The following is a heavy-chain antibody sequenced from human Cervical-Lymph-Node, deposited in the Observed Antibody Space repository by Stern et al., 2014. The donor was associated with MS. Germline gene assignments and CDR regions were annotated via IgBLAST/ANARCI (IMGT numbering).Heavy chain of an antibody. CDR1: GGSISSGGYS. CDR2: IYHSGST. CDR3: ARSSTVTPNAFDI. V-gene: IGHV4-30-2*01. Sequence: QLQLQESGSGLVKPSQTLSLTCAVSGGSISSGGYSWSWIRQPPGKGLEWIGYIYHSGSTYYNPYLKSRVTISGDRSQKQFSLKLNSVTAADTAVYYCARSSTVTPNAFDIWGQGTMVTVSS. J-gene: IGHJ3*02. D-gene: IGHD4-17*01.